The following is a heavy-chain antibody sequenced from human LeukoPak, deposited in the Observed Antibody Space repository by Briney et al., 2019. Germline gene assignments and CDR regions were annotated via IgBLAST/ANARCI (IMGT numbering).Heavy chain of an antibody. D-gene: IGHD4/OR15-4a*01. J-gene: IGHJ4*02. CDR1: GGTFSSYA. Sequence: SVKVSCKASGGTFSSYAISWVRQAPGQGLEWMGRIIPIFSTANYAQKFQGRVTITTDESTSTAYMELSSLRSEDTAAYYCARVRLGYGGYFDYWGQGTLVTVSS. V-gene: IGHV1-69*05. CDR3: ARVRLGYGGYFDY. CDR2: IIPIFSTA.